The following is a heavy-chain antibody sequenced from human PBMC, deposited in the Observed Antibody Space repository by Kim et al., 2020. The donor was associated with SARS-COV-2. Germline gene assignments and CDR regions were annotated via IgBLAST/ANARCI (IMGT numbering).Heavy chain of an antibody. CDR2: ISSSAGTI. J-gene: IGHJ4*02. Sequence: GGSLRLSCAASGFTFSGYEMNWVRQAPGKGLEWVSYISSSAGTIYYADSVKGRFTISRDNAKNSLYLQMNSLRAEDTAVYYCARSRPRLGRSTCFDYWGRGTLVTVSS. CDR1: GFTFSGYE. V-gene: IGHV3-48*03. CDR3: ARSRPRLGRSTCFDY. D-gene: IGHD6-13*01.